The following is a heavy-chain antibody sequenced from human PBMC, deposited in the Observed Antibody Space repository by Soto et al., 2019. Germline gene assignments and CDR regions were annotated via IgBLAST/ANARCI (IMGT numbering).Heavy chain of an antibody. CDR1: GFTFSDYY. CDR2: ISSSSSYT. CDR3: ARVSSGYYYGY. Sequence: GGSLRLSCAASGFTFSDYYMSWIRQAPGKGLEWVSYISSSSSYTNYADSVKGRFTISRDNAKNSLYLQMNSLRAEDTAVYYCARVSSGYYYGYWGQGTLVTVSS. J-gene: IGHJ4*02. V-gene: IGHV3-11*05. D-gene: IGHD3-22*01.